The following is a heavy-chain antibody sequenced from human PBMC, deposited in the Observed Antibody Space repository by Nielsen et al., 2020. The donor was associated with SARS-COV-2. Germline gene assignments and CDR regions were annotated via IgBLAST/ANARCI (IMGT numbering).Heavy chain of an antibody. V-gene: IGHV4-59*08. Sequence: SETLSLTCTVSGGSISNYYWSWIRQPPGKGLEWIGYIYYSGSTNYNPSLKSQVTISVDTSKNQFSLKLSSVTAADTAVYYCARMAAGSTFDYWGQGTLVTVSS. D-gene: IGHD1-14*01. J-gene: IGHJ4*02. CDR2: IYYSGST. CDR1: GGSISNYY. CDR3: ARMAAGSTFDY.